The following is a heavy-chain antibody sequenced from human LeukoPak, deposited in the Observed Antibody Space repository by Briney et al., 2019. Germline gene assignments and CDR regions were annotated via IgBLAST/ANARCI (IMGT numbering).Heavy chain of an antibody. V-gene: IGHV3-30*18. J-gene: IGHJ4*02. Sequence: PRGSLRLSCAASGFTFSSYGMHWVRQAPGKGLEWVAVISYDGSNKYYADSVKGRFTISRDNSKNTLYLQMNSLRAEDTAVYYCAKDYYDSSGFDYWGQGTLVTVSS. CDR1: GFTFSSYG. CDR3: AKDYYDSSGFDY. D-gene: IGHD3-22*01. CDR2: ISYDGSNK.